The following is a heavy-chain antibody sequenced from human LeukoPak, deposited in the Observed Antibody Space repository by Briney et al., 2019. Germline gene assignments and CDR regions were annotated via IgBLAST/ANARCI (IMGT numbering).Heavy chain of an antibody. J-gene: IGHJ3*01. CDR3: ARDLPPST. D-gene: IGHD2-2*01. Sequence: PGGSLRLSCVASGFTFSSYGMHWVRQAPGKGLEWVAVISHDGSNKYYADSVKGRITISRDNSKNTLYLQVNSLRPEDTAVYYCARDLPPSTWSQGTMVTVS. CDR1: GFTFSSYG. V-gene: IGHV3-30*03. CDR2: ISHDGSNK.